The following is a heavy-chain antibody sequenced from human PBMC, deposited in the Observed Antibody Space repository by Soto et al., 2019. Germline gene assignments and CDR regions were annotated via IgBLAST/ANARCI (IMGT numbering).Heavy chain of an antibody. CDR3: ARAGYSYGSPGYNRFEP. D-gene: IGHD5-18*01. Sequence: ASVKVSCKASGYTFTSYGIHWVRQAPGQRLEWTGWINAGNGNTKYSEKFQGRVTITRYTSASTAYLELSSLRSEDTAVYYCARAGYSYGSPGYNRFEPWGQGTLVTVSS. CDR2: INAGNGNT. J-gene: IGHJ5*02. V-gene: IGHV1-3*01. CDR1: GYTFTSYG.